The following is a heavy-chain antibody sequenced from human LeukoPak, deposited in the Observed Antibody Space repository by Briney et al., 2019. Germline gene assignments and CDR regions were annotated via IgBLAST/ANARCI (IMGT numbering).Heavy chain of an antibody. J-gene: IGHJ5*02. CDR3: ARDNSGWYEFDP. CDR1: GFSFTGYY. Sequence: VSVKVSCKASGFSFTGYYIHWVRQAPGQGLEWMGWIRPASGDTKYAQRFQGRVTMTRDTSISTAYMELSSLTSDDTAVYYCARDNSGWYEFDPWGQGTLVAVSS. CDR2: IRPASGDT. V-gene: IGHV1-2*02. D-gene: IGHD6-19*01.